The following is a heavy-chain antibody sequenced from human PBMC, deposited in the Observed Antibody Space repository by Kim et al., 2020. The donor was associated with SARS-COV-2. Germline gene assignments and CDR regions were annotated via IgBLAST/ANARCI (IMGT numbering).Heavy chain of an antibody. J-gene: IGHJ6*02. V-gene: IGHV3-74*01. CDR2: INSDGSST. Sequence: GGSLRLSCAASGFTFSSYWMHWVRQAPGKGLVWVSRINSDGSSTSYADSVKGRFTISRDNAKNTLYLQMNSLRAEDTAVYYCARAGPKERNGMDVWGQGTTVTVS. D-gene: IGHD1-26*01. CDR1: GFTFSSYW. CDR3: ARAGPKERNGMDV.